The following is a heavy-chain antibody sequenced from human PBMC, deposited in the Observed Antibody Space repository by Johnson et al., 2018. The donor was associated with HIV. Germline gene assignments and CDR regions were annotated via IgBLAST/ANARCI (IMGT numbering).Heavy chain of an antibody. V-gene: IGHV3-30*03. CDR3: ARDGAWGHISMIVVVLRHDAFDI. CDR2: TSYDGSNK. J-gene: IGHJ3*02. CDR1: GFAFSNFG. D-gene: IGHD3-22*01. Sequence: QVQLVESGGGVVQPGRSLRLSCAASGFAFSNFGMHWVRQAPGKGLEWVAVTSYDGSNKYYADSVKGRFTISRDNSKNTLYLQMNSLRAEDTAVYYCARDGAWGHISMIVVVLRHDAFDIWGQGTMVTVSS.